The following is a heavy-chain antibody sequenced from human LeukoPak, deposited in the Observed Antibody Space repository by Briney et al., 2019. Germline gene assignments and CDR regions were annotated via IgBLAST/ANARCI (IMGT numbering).Heavy chain of an antibody. CDR3: ARGSGSSAWLIDY. D-gene: IGHD1-26*01. J-gene: IGHJ4*02. CDR2: INHSGST. CDR1: GGSFSGYY. V-gene: IGHV4-34*01. Sequence: PSETLSLTCAVYGGSFSGYYWSWIRQPPGKGLEWIGEINHSGSTNYNPSLKSRVTISVDTSKNQFSLKLSSVTAADTAVYYCARGSGSSAWLIDYWGQGALVTVSS.